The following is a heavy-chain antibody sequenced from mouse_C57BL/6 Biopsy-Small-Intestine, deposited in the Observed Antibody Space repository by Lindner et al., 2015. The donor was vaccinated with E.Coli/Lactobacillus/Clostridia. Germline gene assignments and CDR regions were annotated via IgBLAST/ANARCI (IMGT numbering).Heavy chain of an antibody. CDR1: GGTFSSYA. D-gene: IGHD1-1*01. J-gene: IGHJ1*01. CDR3: SRGYSYHGMDA. Sequence: SVKVSCKASGGTFSSYAISWVRQAPGQGLEWMGGIIPIFGTANYAQKFQGRVTITADESTSTAYMELSSLRSEDTAIYYCSRGYSYHGMDAWGQGTTVTVSS. V-gene: IGHV1-81*01. CDR2: IIPIFGTA.